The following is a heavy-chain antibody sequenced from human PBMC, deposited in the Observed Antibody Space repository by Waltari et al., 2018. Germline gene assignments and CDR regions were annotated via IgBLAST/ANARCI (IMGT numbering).Heavy chain of an antibody. CDR3: AKDAFGNTYLDH. D-gene: IGHD3-10*01. CDR2: IFCGGGDS. J-gene: IGHJ4*02. V-gene: IGHV3-30*06. Sequence: QVQLVESGGGVVQPGMSLRLSCAAPGFSLGTYGMHWVRQAPGKGREGWALIFCGGGDSFYAYAVMGRFTISRDNSKHTLYLDINGLRLDDTAIYYCAKDAFGNTYLDHWGQGTLVTVSS. CDR1: GFSLGTYG.